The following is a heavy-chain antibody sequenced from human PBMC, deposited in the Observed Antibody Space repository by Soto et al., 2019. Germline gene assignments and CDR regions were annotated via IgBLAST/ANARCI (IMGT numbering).Heavy chain of an antibody. D-gene: IGHD3-3*01. CDR2: IYYSGST. V-gene: IGHV4-30-4*01. Sequence: SETLPLTCTVSGGSIISGDYYWSLIRQPPGKGLEWIGYIYYSGSTYYNPSLKSRVTISVDTSKNQFSLKLSSVTAADTAVYYCARCMTHGDFWDYCGQGTLVIVSA. J-gene: IGHJ4*01. CDR1: GGSIISGDYY. CDR3: ARCMTHGDFWDY.